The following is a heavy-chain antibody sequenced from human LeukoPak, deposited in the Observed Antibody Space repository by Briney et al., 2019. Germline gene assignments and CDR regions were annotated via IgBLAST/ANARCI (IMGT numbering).Heavy chain of an antibody. V-gene: IGHV3-48*03. J-gene: IGHJ4*02. CDR3: ARAARVADYFDY. Sequence: PGGSLRLSCAASGFTFSSYEMNWVRQAPGKGLEWVSYISSSGSTIYYADSVKGRFTISRDNAKNSLYLQMNCLRAEDTAVYYCARAARVADYFDYWGQGTLVSVSS. D-gene: IGHD5/OR15-5a*01. CDR2: ISSSGSTI. CDR1: GFTFSSYE.